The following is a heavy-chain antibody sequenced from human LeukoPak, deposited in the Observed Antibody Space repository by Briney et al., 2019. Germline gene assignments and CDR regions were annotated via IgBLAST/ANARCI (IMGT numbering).Heavy chain of an antibody. J-gene: IGHJ4*02. V-gene: IGHV4-34*01. CDR1: GGSFSGYY. Sequence: KASETLSLTCAVYGGSFSGYYWSWIRQPPGKGLEWIGEINHSGSTNYNPSLKSRVTISVDTSKNQFSLKLSSVTAADTAVYYCARSTYYYGSGSRYFDYWGQGTLVTVSS. CDR2: INHSGST. CDR3: ARSTYYYGSGSRYFDY. D-gene: IGHD3-10*01.